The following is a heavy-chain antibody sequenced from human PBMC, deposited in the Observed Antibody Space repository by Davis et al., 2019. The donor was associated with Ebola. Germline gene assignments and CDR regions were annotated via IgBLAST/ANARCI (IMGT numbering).Heavy chain of an antibody. CDR3: SRFTRGVGYNVFDY. Sequence: MPGGSLRLSCTVSGGSISSYYWSWIRQPPGKGLEWIGYIYYSGSTNYNPSFKSRVTISVDTSKHQFSLKLSSVTAADTAVYYCSRFTRGVGYNVFDYWGQGTLVTVSS. CDR2: IYYSGST. D-gene: IGHD5-24*01. V-gene: IGHV4-59*01. J-gene: IGHJ4*02. CDR1: GGSISSYY.